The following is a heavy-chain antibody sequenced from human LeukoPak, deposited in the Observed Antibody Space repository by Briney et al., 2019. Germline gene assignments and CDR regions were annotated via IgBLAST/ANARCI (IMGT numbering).Heavy chain of an antibody. CDR3: TSRYYYGSGSYYAFDY. D-gene: IGHD3-10*01. CDR1: GFTFSGSA. Sequence: GGSLKLSCAASGFTFSGSAMHWVRQASGKGLEWVGRIRSKANSYATAYAASVKGRFTISRDDSKNMAYLQMNSLKTEDTAVYYCTSRYYYGSGSYYAFDYWGQGTLVTVSS. J-gene: IGHJ4*02. CDR2: IRSKANSYAT. V-gene: IGHV3-73*01.